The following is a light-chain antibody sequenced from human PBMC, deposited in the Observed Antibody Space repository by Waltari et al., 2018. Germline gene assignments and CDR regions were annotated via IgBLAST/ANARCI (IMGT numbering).Light chain of an antibody. CDR1: QSVSSSH. CDR2: DTS. CDR3: QQYGSSPIT. V-gene: IGKV3D-20*01. J-gene: IGKJ5*01. Sequence: EIVLTQSPATLSLSPGERATLSCGASQSVSSSHLAWYQQKPGLAPRLLIYDTSSRATGLPDRFSGSGSGTDFTLTISRLEPEDFAVYYCQQYGSSPITFGQGTRLEIK.